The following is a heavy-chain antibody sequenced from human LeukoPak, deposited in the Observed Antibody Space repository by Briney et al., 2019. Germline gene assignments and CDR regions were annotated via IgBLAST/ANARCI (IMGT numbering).Heavy chain of an antibody. CDR1: GGSITSYY. V-gene: IGHV3-9*01. CDR3: AKAQQLWYHFDY. CDR2: ISWNSGTI. J-gene: IGHJ4*02. Sequence: LSLTCSVSGGSITSYYWSWIRQPPGKGLEWVSGISWNSGTIDYADSVKGRFTISRDNAKNSLYLQMNSLTAEDTAVYYCAKAQQLWYHFDYWGQGTLVTVSS. D-gene: IGHD5-18*01.